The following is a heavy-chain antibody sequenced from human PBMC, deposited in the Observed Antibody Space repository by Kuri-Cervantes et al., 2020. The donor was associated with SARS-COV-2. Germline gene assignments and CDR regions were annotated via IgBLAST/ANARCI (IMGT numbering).Heavy chain of an antibody. CDR2: ISAYNGNT. Sequence: ASVKVSCKASGYTFTSYGISWVRQAPGQGLEWMGWISAYNGNTNYAQKLQGRVTMTTDTSTSTAYMELRSLRSDDTAVYYCARGGLLWFGELSDYYYYMAVWGKGTTVTVSS. J-gene: IGHJ6*03. CDR3: ARGGLLWFGELSDYYYYMAV. CDR1: GYTFTSYG. V-gene: IGHV1-18*01. D-gene: IGHD3-10*01.